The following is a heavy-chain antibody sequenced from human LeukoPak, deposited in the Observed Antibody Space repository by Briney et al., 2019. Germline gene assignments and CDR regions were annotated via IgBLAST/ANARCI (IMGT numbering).Heavy chain of an antibody. D-gene: IGHD3-9*01. V-gene: IGHV1-2*02. J-gene: IGHJ4*02. CDR3: ARLPYYDILTGYYDYFDY. CDR1: GYTFTGYY. CDR2: INPNSGGT. Sequence: ASVKVSCKASGYTFTGYYMHWVRQAPGQGLEWMGWINPNSGGTNYAQKFQGRVTMTRDTSISTAYMELSRLRSDDTAVYYCARLPYYDILTGYYDYFDYWGQGTLVTVSS.